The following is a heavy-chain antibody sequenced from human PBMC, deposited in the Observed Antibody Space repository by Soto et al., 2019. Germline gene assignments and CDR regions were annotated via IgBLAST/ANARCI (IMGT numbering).Heavy chain of an antibody. D-gene: IGHD5-18*01. CDR3: ARGPECSYGPHAFDI. J-gene: IGHJ3*02. V-gene: IGHV1-69*06. CDR1: GGTFSSYA. CDR2: IIPIFGTA. Sequence: SVKVSCKASGGTFSSYAISWVRQAPGQGLEWMGGIIPIFGTANYAQKFQGRVTITADKFTSTAYMELSSLRSEDTAVHYCARGPECSYGPHAFDIWGQGTMVTVSS.